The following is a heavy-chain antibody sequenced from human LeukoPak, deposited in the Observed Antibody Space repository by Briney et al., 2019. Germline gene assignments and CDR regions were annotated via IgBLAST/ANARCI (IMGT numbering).Heavy chain of an antibody. CDR1: GNYW. Sequence: GGSLRLSCAASGNYWMHWVREAPGKGLVWVSHINSDGSWTSYADSVKGRFTISKDNAKNTVYLQMDSLRAEDTAVYYCVSFYETYWGRGTLVTVSS. D-gene: IGHD2/OR15-2a*01. CDR3: VSFYETY. CDR2: INSDGSWT. J-gene: IGHJ4*02. V-gene: IGHV3-74*01.